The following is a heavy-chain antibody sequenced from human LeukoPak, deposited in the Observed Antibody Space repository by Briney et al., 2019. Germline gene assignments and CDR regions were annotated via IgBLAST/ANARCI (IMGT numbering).Heavy chain of an antibody. CDR2: INPNSGDT. Sequence: GASVKVSCKASGYTFTSYDINWVRQATGQGLEWMGWINPNSGDTGYAQKFQGRVTMTRNTSISTAYMELSSLRSEDTAVYYCARSEYSSSWYPSYYYYMDVWGKGTTVTVSS. D-gene: IGHD6-13*01. CDR3: ARSEYSSSWYPSYYYYMDV. V-gene: IGHV1-8*01. J-gene: IGHJ6*03. CDR1: GYTFTSYD.